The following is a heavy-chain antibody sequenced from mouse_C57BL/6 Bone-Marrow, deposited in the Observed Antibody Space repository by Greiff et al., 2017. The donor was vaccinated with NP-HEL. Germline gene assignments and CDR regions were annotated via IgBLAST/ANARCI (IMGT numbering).Heavy chain of an antibody. CDR2: ISDGGSYT. CDR3: ARDQAYYSNYDAMDY. V-gene: IGHV5-4*01. J-gene: IGHJ4*01. Sequence: EVQLQESGGGLVKPGGSLKLSCAASGFTFSSYAMSWVRQTPEKRLEWVATISDGGSYTYYPDNVKGRFTISRDNAKNNLYLQMSHLKSEDTAMYYCARDQAYYSNYDAMDYWGQGTSVTVSS. D-gene: IGHD2-5*01. CDR1: GFTFSSYA.